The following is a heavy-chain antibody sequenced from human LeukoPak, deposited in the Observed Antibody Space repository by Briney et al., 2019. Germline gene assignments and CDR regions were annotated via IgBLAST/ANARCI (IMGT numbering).Heavy chain of an antibody. Sequence: GGSLRLSCAASGFTFSSYAMSWVRQAPGKGLEWVSAISGGGGSTYYADSVKGRFTISRDNAKNTLYLQMHSLRAEDTAVYYCEKWLVRRYVQHWGQGTLVTVSS. J-gene: IGHJ1*01. CDR3: EKWLVRRYVQH. CDR2: ISGGGGST. D-gene: IGHD6-19*01. CDR1: GFTFSSYA. V-gene: IGHV3-23*01.